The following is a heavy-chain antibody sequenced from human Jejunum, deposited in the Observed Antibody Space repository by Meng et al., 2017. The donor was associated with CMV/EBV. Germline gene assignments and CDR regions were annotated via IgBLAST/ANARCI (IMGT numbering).Heavy chain of an antibody. CDR2: INYSEST. J-gene: IGHJ4*02. CDR3: ARRVGSGKYYFDY. V-gene: IGHV4-34*01. D-gene: IGHD3-10*01. CDR1: GEFPPGYY. Sequence: FPVSGEFPPGYYCSWSRQPPGKGLEWIGEINYSESTNYNPSLKSRVTISVDTYKNQCSLKLRSVTAADTGVYYCARRVGSGKYYFDYWSQGTLVTVSS.